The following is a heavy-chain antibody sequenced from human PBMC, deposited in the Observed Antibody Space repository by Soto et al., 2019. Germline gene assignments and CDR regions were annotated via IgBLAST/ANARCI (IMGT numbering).Heavy chain of an antibody. D-gene: IGHD3-9*01. V-gene: IGHV4-59*01. CDR2: IYYSGST. CDR3: ARGKGPYDILTGYTMYYFDY. Sequence: SETLSLTCTVSGGSISSYYWSWIRQPPGKGLEWIGYIYYSGSTNYNPSLKSRVTISVDTSKNQFSLKLSSVTAADTAVYYCARGKGPYDILTGYTMYYFDYWGQGTLVTVSS. J-gene: IGHJ4*02. CDR1: GGSISSYY.